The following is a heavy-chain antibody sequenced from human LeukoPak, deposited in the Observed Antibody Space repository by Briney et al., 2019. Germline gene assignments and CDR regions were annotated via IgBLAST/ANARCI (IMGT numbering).Heavy chain of an antibody. Sequence: GSSVKVSCKASGGTFTSYAISWVRQAPGQGLEWMGGIIPSCGTANYAQKFHGRVTITTDESTSTAYMELSSLRSEDTAVYYCARICSGGSCYQDYWGQGTLVTVSS. CDR2: IIPSCGTA. J-gene: IGHJ4*02. D-gene: IGHD2-15*01. V-gene: IGHV1-69*05. CDR3: ARICSGGSCYQDY. CDR1: GGTFTSYA.